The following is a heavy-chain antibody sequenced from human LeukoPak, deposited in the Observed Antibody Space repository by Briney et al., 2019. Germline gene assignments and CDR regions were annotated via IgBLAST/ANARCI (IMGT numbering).Heavy chain of an antibody. Sequence: ASVKVSCKASGYTFTSYDINWVRQATGQGLEWMGWMNPNSGNTGYAQKFQGRVTMTRNTSISTAYMELSSLRSEDTAVYYCASVAIRCSSTSCYRKGWFDPWGQGTRVTVSS. CDR2: MNPNSGNT. CDR1: GYTFTSYD. V-gene: IGHV1-8*01. J-gene: IGHJ5*02. CDR3: ASVAIRCSSTSCYRKGWFDP. D-gene: IGHD2-2*02.